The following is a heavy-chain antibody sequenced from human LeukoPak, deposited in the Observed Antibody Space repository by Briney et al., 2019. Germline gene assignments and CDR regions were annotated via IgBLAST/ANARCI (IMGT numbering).Heavy chain of an antibody. CDR3: TRYKPDCSGGSCPHYGMDG. V-gene: IGHV3-73*01. D-gene: IGHD2-15*01. CDR2: IRSKANSYAT. CDR1: GFTFSGAA. Sequence: GGCLKLSCAASGFTFSGAALHWVRQASGKGLEWVGHIRSKANSYATSYAASVKGRFTISRDDSKNPAYLQMNSLKTEDTAVYYCTRYKPDCSGGSCPHYGMDGWGQGTTVTVSS. J-gene: IGHJ6*02.